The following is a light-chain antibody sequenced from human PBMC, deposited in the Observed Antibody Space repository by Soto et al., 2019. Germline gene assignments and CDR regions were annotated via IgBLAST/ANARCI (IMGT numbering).Light chain of an antibody. V-gene: IGKV3-11*01. J-gene: IGKJ5*01. CDR1: PSVTNY. Sequence: EIVLTQSPATLSLSPGERATLSCRASPSVTNYLAWYKQKPGQAPRLLIYGAFNRATGIPARFSGSGSGTDVTLTISSLEPEDFAVYYCQQRNIWPPVTFGQGTRLEIK. CDR3: QQRNIWPPVT. CDR2: GAF.